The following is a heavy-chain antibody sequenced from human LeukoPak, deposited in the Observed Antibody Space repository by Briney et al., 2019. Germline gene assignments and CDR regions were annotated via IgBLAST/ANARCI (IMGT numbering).Heavy chain of an antibody. J-gene: IGHJ4*02. Sequence: ASVKVSCKASGYSFIGYYIHRMRQAPGQGLEWMAWISANNGETRYAQNLQGRVTMTTDTSTSTAYMELRSLRSDDTAIYYCARVPPSAHQLLSSDYWGQGTQVTVSS. CDR3: ARVPPSAHQLLSSDY. CDR1: GYSFIGYY. CDR2: ISANNGET. D-gene: IGHD2-2*01. V-gene: IGHV1-18*04.